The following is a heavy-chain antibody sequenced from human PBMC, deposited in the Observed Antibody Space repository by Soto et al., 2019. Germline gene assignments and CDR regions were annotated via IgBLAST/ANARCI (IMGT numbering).Heavy chain of an antibody. CDR2: ISGNGGNT. CDR3: ARDHYAFDY. Sequence: HPGGSLRLSCAASGFTFSSYAMSWVRQAPGKGLEWVSVISGNGGNTYYADSVKGRFTISRDNSKNTLYLQMNSLRAEDTAVYYCARDHYAFDYWGQGTLVTVSS. D-gene: IGHD4-17*01. CDR1: GFTFSSYA. J-gene: IGHJ4*02. V-gene: IGHV3-23*01.